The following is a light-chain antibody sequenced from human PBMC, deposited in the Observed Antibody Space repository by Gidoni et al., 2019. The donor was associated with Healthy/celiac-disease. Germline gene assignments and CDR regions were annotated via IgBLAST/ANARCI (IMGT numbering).Light chain of an antibody. CDR2: QDS. Sequence: SSELTQPPSVSVSPGQPASITCSGDKLGDKYACWYQQKPGQSPVLVIYQDSKRPSGIPERFSGSNSGNTATLTISGTHAMDEADYYCQAWDSSTVVFGGGTKLTVL. V-gene: IGLV3-1*01. CDR1: KLGDKY. CDR3: QAWDSSTVV. J-gene: IGLJ2*01.